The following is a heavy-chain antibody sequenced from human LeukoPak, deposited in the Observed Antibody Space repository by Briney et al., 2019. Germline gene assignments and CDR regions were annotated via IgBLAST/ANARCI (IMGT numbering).Heavy chain of an antibody. Sequence: GGSLRLSCAASGFTFSSYSMNWVRQAPGKGLEWVSSISSSSSYIYYADSVKGRFTISRDNAKNSLYLQMNGLRAEDTAVYYCARDLENWAFDYWGQGTLVTVSS. CDR2: ISSSSSYI. V-gene: IGHV3-21*01. D-gene: IGHD7-27*01. J-gene: IGHJ4*02. CDR1: GFTFSSYS. CDR3: ARDLENWAFDY.